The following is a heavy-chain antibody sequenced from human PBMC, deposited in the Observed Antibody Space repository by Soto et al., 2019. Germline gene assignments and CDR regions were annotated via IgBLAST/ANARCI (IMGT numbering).Heavy chain of an antibody. J-gene: IGHJ6*02. V-gene: IGHV3-48*03. D-gene: IGHD6-13*01. Sequence: EVQLVESGGGLVQPGGSLRLSCAASGFTFSSYEMNWVRQAPGKGLEWVSYISSSGSTIYYADSVKGRFTISRDNAKNSLYLQMNSLRAEDTAVYYCARERPIAAAHSPTNDPYGMDVWGQGTTVTVSS. CDR2: ISSSGSTI. CDR3: ARERPIAAAHSPTNDPYGMDV. CDR1: GFTFSSYE.